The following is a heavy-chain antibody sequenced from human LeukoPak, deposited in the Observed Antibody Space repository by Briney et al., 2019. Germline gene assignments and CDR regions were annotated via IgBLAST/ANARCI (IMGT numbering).Heavy chain of an antibody. V-gene: IGHV1-8*03. J-gene: IGHJ6*03. Sequence: GASVKVSCKASGGTFSSYAISWVRQATGQGLEWMGWMNPNSGNTGYAQKFQGRVTITRNTSISTAYMELSSLRSEDTAVYYCARSPYDFWSGSYYYYYYYMDVWGKGTTVTVSS. CDR3: ARSPYDFWSGSYYYYYYYMDV. D-gene: IGHD3-3*01. CDR2: MNPNSGNT. CDR1: GGTFSSYA.